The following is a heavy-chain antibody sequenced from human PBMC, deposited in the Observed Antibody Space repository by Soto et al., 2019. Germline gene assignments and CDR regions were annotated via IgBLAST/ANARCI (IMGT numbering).Heavy chain of an antibody. CDR1: GGSISSSSYY. V-gene: IGHV4-39*07. CDR2: IYYSGST. D-gene: IGHD6-13*01. CDR3: AREDSSSWYYFDY. J-gene: IGHJ4*02. Sequence: PSLTCTVSGGSISSSSYYWGWIRQPPGKGLEWIGSIYYSGSTYYNPSLKSRVTISVDTSKNQFSLKLSSVTAADTAVYYCAREDSSSWYYFDYWGQGTLVTVSS.